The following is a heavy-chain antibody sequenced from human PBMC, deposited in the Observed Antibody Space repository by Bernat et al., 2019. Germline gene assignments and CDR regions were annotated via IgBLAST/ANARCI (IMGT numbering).Heavy chain of an antibody. CDR1: GFTFSSYA. CDR2: ISYDGSNK. CDR3: ARDRGWCIQLWFDY. J-gene: IGHJ4*02. V-gene: IGHV3-30-3*01. Sequence: QVQLVESGAGVVQPGRSLRLSCAASGFTFSSYAMHWVRQAPGKGLEWVAVISYDGSNKYYADSVKGRFTISRDNSTNTLYLQMNSLRAEDTAVYYCARDRGWCIQLWFDYWGQGTLVTVSS. D-gene: IGHD5-18*01.